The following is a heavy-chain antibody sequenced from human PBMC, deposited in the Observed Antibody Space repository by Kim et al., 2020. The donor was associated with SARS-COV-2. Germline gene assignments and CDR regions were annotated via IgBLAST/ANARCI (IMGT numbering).Heavy chain of an antibody. V-gene: IGHV1-18*01. J-gene: IGHJ6*02. CDR3: ARDLGGSGGMDV. D-gene: IGHD3-16*01. Sequence: NYAQKLQGRVTMTTDTSTSTAYMELRSLRSDDTAVYYCARDLGGSGGMDVWGQGTTVTVSS.